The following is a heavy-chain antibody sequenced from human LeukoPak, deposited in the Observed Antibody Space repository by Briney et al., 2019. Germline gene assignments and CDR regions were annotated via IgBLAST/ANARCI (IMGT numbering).Heavy chain of an antibody. V-gene: IGHV5-51*01. Sequence: GESLKISCKGSGYTFTSYWIGWVRPMPGKGLEWMGINYPGDSDTRYSPSFQGQVTISADKSISTAYLQWSRLKASDTAMYFCARLSPGEGSGGFNWGQGTLVTVSS. CDR1: GYTFTSYW. D-gene: IGHD3-10*01. CDR3: ARLSPGEGSGGFN. J-gene: IGHJ4*02. CDR2: NYPGDSDT.